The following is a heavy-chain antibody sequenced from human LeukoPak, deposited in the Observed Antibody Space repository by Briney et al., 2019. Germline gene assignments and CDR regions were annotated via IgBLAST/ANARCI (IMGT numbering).Heavy chain of an antibody. Sequence: GGSLRVSCAASGFTVSSYSMNWVRQAPGKGLEWVSSISSGSTYMYYADSVKGRFTISRDNAQNSMYLQMNSLRAEDTAVYYCGRVGGRSKAAKGDAFDIWGQGTMVVVSS. J-gene: IGHJ3*02. CDR1: GFTVSSYS. CDR3: GRVGGRSKAAKGDAFDI. D-gene: IGHD6-6*01. V-gene: IGHV3-21*01. CDR2: ISSGSTYM.